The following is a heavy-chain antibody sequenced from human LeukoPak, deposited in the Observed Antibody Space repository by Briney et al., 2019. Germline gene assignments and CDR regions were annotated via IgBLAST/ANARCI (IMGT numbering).Heavy chain of an antibody. J-gene: IGHJ4*02. CDR1: GFTFRSYW. CDR3: VRMTATADY. CDR2: TNQDGSES. Sequence: HPGGSLRLSCVVSGFTFRSYWMSWVHQAPGKGLEWVATTNQDGSESYFVDSVKGRFTVSRDNAKNSLFLQMNSLKAEDTAVYFCVRMTATADYWGQGTLVTVSS. D-gene: IGHD1-26*01. V-gene: IGHV3-7*05.